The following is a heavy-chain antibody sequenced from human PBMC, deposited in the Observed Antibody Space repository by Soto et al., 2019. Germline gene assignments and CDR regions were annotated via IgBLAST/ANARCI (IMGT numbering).Heavy chain of an antibody. CDR2: VYYSGST. D-gene: IGHD3-10*01. V-gene: IGHV4-39*01. CDR1: GGSISSSTYY. Sequence: SETLSLTCTVSGGSISSSTYYWGWIRQPPGKGLEWIGSVYYSGSTYYNPSLKSRVTISVDTSKKQFSLKLSSVTAADTAVYYCAIFMVRGVIPNLFDPWGQGTLVTVSS. CDR3: AIFMVRGVIPNLFDP. J-gene: IGHJ5*02.